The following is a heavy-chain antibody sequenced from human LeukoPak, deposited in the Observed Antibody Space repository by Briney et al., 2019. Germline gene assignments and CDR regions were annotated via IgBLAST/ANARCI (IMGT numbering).Heavy chain of an antibody. CDR1: GFTFSSYA. Sequence: PGGSLRLSWAASGFTFSSYAMSWVRQAPGKGLEWVSAISGSGGSRYYADSVKGRFTISRDNSKNTLYLQMNSLRAEDTAVYYCAKDRASGWYGFHFDYWGQGTLVTVSS. V-gene: IGHV3-23*01. J-gene: IGHJ4*02. CDR2: ISGSGGSR. CDR3: AKDRASGWYGFHFDY. D-gene: IGHD6-19*01.